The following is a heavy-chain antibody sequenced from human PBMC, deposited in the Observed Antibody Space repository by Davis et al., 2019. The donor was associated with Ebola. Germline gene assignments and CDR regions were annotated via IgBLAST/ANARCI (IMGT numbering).Heavy chain of an antibody. J-gene: IGHJ3*02. V-gene: IGHV4-39*01. CDR3: ARRTIFSTFDI. Sequence: MPSETLSLTCTVSGGSISSGGYYWNWIRQHPGEGLEWIGIIYYSGTTHYNPSLKSRVTMSVGTSKNQFSLKLSSVTAADTAVYYCARRTIFSTFDIWGQGTMVTVSS. CDR1: GGSISSGGYY. CDR2: IYYSGTT. D-gene: IGHD3-3*01.